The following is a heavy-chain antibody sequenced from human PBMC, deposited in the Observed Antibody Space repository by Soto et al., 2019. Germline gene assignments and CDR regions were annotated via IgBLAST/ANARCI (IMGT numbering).Heavy chain of an antibody. Sequence: DVQLVESGGALVQPGGSLRLSCAASGFTFSNSWMTWVRQAPGKGLEWVANIKPDRSAKFFVDSVKGRFTVSRDNTKNSLYLQMNTLRAEDTAVYYCAVNRGEGIGFCSYWGQGTLVTVSS. CDR2: IKPDRSAK. V-gene: IGHV3-7*01. J-gene: IGHJ4*02. CDR1: GFTFSNSW. CDR3: AVNRGEGIGFCSY. D-gene: IGHD3-10*01.